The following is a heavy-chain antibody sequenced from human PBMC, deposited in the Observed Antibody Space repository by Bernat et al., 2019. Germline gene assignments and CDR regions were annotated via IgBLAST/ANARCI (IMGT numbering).Heavy chain of an antibody. D-gene: IGHD1-1*01. CDR3: AKETGYRSGYFDY. CDR2: ISGSGGST. Sequence: EVQLLESGGGLVQPGGSLRLSCAASGFTFSSYAMSWVRQAPGKGLEWVSAISGSGGSTYYADSVKGRFTISRENSKNTLYLQMKSLRAEDTAVYYCAKETGYRSGYFDYWGQGTLVTVSS. V-gene: IGHV3-23*01. CDR1: GFTFSSYA. J-gene: IGHJ4*02.